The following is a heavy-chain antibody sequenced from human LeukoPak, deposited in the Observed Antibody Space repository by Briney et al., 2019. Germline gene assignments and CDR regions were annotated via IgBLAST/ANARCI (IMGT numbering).Heavy chain of an antibody. D-gene: IGHD2-21*02. V-gene: IGHV4-30-4*01. Sequence: SSETLSLTCTVSGGSISSGEYYGSWIRQPPGKGLEWMESIYYSGSTYYHPSLMSRVPISVDTSKTHSSLKLTSVTAADTAVSYCARTGDWHYYGMDVWGLGTTVTVSS. CDR3: ARTGDWHYYGMDV. CDR2: IYYSGST. J-gene: IGHJ6*02. CDR1: GGSISSGEYY.